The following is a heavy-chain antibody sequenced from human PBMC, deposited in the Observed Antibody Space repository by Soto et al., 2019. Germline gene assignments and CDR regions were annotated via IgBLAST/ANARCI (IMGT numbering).Heavy chain of an antibody. CDR3: ARWKFAVFTMRSYYYGMDV. J-gene: IGHJ6*02. CDR1: GGSIRSRGYY. Sequence: SETLSLTCTVSGGSIRSRGYYWSWIRQHPGKGLEWIGYIYYSGSTYYNPSLKSRVTISIDTSKNQFSLKVNSVSAADTAVYYCARWKFAVFTMRSYYYGMDVWGQGTTVTVSS. D-gene: IGHD3-3*01. CDR2: IYYSGST. V-gene: IGHV4-31*03.